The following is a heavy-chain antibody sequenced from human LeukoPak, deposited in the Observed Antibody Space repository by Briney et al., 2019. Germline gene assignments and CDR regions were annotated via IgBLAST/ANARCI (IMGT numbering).Heavy chain of an antibody. Sequence: PSETLSLTCTVSGASIISYYWSWIRQPPGKGLEWIGYIYYSGGANYNPSLKGRATVSLDTSKNQFFLNLASVAAADSAVYYCARGRTDAAVAGNFDYWGQGTLVPVS. D-gene: IGHD6-19*01. CDR2: IYYSGGA. CDR3: ARGRTDAAVAGNFDY. CDR1: GASIISYY. J-gene: IGHJ4*02. V-gene: IGHV4-59*01.